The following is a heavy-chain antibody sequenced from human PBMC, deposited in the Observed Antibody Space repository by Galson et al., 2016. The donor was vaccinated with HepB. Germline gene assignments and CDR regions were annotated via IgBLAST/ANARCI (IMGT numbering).Heavy chain of an antibody. CDR1: DYSISSGFF. D-gene: IGHD1-26*01. J-gene: IGHJ4*02. V-gene: IGHV4-38-2*02. CDR2: IYHSGST. CDR3: ARREGGIFDF. Sequence: SETLSLTCSVSDYSISSGFFWDWIRQPPGKGLEWLGTIYHSGSTNYNPSLRSRVSIPIDTSKNQFSLKLTSVTAADTAVYYCARREGGIFDFWGQGTLATVSS.